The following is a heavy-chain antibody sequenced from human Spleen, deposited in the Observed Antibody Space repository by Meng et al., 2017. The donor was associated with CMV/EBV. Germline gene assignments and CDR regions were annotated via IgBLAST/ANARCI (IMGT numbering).Heavy chain of an antibody. J-gene: IGHJ5*02. Sequence: ASVKVSCKASGYTFTDHYFHWVRQAPGQGLEWMGWINPESGDANYAQKFQGRVTMTRDTSISTVYMEVSSLRSDDTAVYYCTVGVIRGITWGQGTLVTVSS. CDR1: GYTFTDHY. D-gene: IGHD3-10*01. CDR2: INPESGDA. V-gene: IGHV1-2*02. CDR3: TVGVIRGIT.